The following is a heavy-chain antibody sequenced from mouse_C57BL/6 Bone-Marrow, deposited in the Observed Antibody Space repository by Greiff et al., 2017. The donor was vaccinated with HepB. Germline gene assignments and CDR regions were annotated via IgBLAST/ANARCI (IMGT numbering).Heavy chain of an antibody. CDR1: GYTFTDYN. CDR2: INPNNGGT. D-gene: IGHD1-1*01. V-gene: IGHV1-18*01. Sequence: EVQLQQSGPELVKPGASVKIPCKASGYTFTDYNMDWVKQSHGKSLEWIGDINPNNGGTIYNQKFKGKATLTVDKSSSTAYMGLRSLTSEDTAVYYCARRGYGSSLYYAMDYWGQGTSVTVSS. J-gene: IGHJ4*01. CDR3: ARRGYGSSLYYAMDY.